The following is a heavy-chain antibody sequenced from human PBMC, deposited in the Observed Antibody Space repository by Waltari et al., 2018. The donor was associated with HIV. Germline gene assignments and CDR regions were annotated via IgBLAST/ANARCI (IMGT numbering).Heavy chain of an antibody. D-gene: IGHD1-1*01. Sequence: EVQLVESGGGLVKPGGSLRLSCAASGFTFSSYSMNWVRQSPGKGVEWVSSISSSNSYIYYADSVKGRFTISRDNAKNSLYLQMNSLRAEDTAVYYCARVSSALLEPRGNHYGMDVWGQGTTVTVSS. CDR3: ARVSSALLEPRGNHYGMDV. CDR2: ISSSNSYI. CDR1: GFTFSSYS. J-gene: IGHJ6*02. V-gene: IGHV3-21*01.